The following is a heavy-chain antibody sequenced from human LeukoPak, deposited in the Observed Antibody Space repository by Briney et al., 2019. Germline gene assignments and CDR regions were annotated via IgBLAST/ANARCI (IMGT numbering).Heavy chain of an antibody. V-gene: IGHV4-38-2*02. Sequence: SETLSLTCTVSGCSISSGYYWGWIRQPPGKGLEWNGSIDHSGSTYYNPSLKSRITISVDTSKNQFSLKLSSVTAADTAVYYCARDSALAQAVMLDYWGQGTLVTVSS. CDR1: GCSISSGYY. J-gene: IGHJ4*02. CDR3: ARDSALAQAVMLDY. CDR2: IDHSGST. D-gene: IGHD6-19*01.